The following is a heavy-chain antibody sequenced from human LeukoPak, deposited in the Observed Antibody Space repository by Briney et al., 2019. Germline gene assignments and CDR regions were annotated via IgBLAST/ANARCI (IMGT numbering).Heavy chain of an antibody. Sequence: SETLSLTCTVSGGSISSYYWSWIRQPPGEGLEWLGYIYYSGSTNYNPSLKSRVTISVDTSKNQFSLKLSSVTAADTAVYYCALGYCSSTSCSDYYYGMDVWGQGTTVTVSS. CDR2: IYYSGST. CDR3: ALGYCSSTSCSDYYYGMDV. J-gene: IGHJ6*02. CDR1: GGSISSYY. V-gene: IGHV4-59*01. D-gene: IGHD2-2*03.